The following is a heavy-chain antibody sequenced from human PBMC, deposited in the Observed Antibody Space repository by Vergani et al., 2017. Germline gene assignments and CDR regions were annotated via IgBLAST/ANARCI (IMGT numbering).Heavy chain of an antibody. Sequence: QVQLVESGGGVVQPGRSLRLSCAASGFTFSSYAMHWVRQAPGKGLEWVAVISYDGSNKYYADSVKGRFTISRDNSKNTLYLQMNILRAEDTAVYYCARRAYSGYGPVGYWGQGTLVTVSS. CDR2: ISYDGSNK. CDR1: GFTFSSYA. V-gene: IGHV3-30-3*01. J-gene: IGHJ4*02. CDR3: ARRAYSGYGPVGY. D-gene: IGHD5-12*01.